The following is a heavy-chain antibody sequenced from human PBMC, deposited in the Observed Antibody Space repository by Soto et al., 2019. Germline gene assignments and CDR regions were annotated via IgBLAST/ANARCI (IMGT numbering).Heavy chain of an antibody. Sequence: GGSLRLSCAASGFTFSDYYMSWIRQAPGKGLEWVSYITSSGDAIYYADSVKGRFTISRDNAKNSLYLQMNSLRADDTAVYYCARDQGYYDSSGYFHSWGKGILVTVSS. V-gene: IGHV3-11*01. CDR1: GFTFSDYY. CDR2: ITSSGDAI. J-gene: IGHJ4*02. D-gene: IGHD3-22*01. CDR3: ARDQGYYDSSGYFHS.